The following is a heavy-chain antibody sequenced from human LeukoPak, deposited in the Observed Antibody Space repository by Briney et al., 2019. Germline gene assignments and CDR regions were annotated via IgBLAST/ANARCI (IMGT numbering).Heavy chain of an antibody. Sequence: LGESLQISCKGSGYSFTSYWIGWVRQLPGKGLEWMGIIYPGDSDTRYSPSFQGQVTISADKSISTAYLQWSSLKASDTAMYYCARQEMATIFDWGQGTLVTVSS. CDR2: IYPGDSDT. CDR3: ARQEMATIFD. V-gene: IGHV5-51*01. D-gene: IGHD5-24*01. J-gene: IGHJ4*02. CDR1: GYSFTSYW.